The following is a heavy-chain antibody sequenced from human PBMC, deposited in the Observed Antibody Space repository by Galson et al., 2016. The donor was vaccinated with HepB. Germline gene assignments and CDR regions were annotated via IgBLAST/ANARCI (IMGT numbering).Heavy chain of an antibody. CDR1: GFTFNDHF. Sequence: SLRLSCAASGFTFNDHFIDWARQAPGKGLEWVGRSRNKANNYITEYAASVKGSFTISRDDSKNSLYLQMNSLKTEETAVYYCTKETLLAVYANYYYGLDVWGQGTTVTVSS. D-gene: IGHD2-8*01. J-gene: IGHJ6*02. CDR3: TKETLLAVYANYYYGLDV. CDR2: SRNKANNYIT. V-gene: IGHV3-72*01.